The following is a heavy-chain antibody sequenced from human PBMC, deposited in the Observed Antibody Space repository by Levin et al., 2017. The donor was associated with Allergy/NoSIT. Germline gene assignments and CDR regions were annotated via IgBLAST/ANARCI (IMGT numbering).Heavy chain of an antibody. CDR1: GFTFDDYA. Sequence: SLKISCAASGFTFDDYAMHWVRQAPGKGLEWVSGISWNSGSIGYADSVKGRFTISRDNAKNSLYLQMNSLRAEDTALYYCAKDTRSKVRGVPSPLDYWGQGTLVTVSS. CDR3: AKDTRSKVRGVPSPLDY. V-gene: IGHV3-9*01. J-gene: IGHJ4*02. D-gene: IGHD3-10*01. CDR2: ISWNSGSI.